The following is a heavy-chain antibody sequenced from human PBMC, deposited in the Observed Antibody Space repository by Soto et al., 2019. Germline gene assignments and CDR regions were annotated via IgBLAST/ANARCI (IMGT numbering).Heavy chain of an antibody. CDR2: IYATGTT. CDR3: VRDGTKTLRDWFDL. D-gene: IGHD1-1*01. V-gene: IGHV4-4*07. Sequence: SATLSLTCTVSGASSRGFYWSWIRKSAGKGLEWIGRIYATGTTAYNPSLKSRVMMSVATSKKQFSLKLRSVTAADTAVYYCVRDGTKTLRDWFDLWGQRISVTVSS. J-gene: IGHJ5*02. CDR1: GASSRGFY.